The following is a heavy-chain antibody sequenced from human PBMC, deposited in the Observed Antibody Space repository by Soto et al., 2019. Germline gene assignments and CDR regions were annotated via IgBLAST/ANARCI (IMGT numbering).Heavy chain of an antibody. Sequence: GESLKISCKGSGYSFTSYWIGWVRQMPGKGLEWMGIIYPGDSDTRYSPSFQGQVAFSADKSISTAYLQWSGLKASDTAIYYCARRLSTGWFFDFWGQGTLVTVS. CDR2: IYPGDSDT. D-gene: IGHD6-19*01. J-gene: IGHJ4*02. CDR3: ARRLSTGWFFDF. V-gene: IGHV5-51*01. CDR1: GYSFTSYW.